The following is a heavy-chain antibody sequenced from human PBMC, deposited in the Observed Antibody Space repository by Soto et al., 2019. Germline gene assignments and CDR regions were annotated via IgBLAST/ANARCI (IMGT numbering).Heavy chain of an antibody. D-gene: IGHD3-22*01. V-gene: IGHV4-34*01. CDR2: INHSGST. Sequence: SETLSLTCAVYGGSFSGYYWSWIRQPPGKGLEWIGEINHSGSTNYNPSLKSRVTISVDTSKNQFSLKLSSVTAADTAVYYCARAQRSYYYDSSGYYYHVYFDYWGQGTLVTVSS. CDR3: ARAQRSYYYDSSGYYYHVYFDY. CDR1: GGSFSGYY. J-gene: IGHJ4*02.